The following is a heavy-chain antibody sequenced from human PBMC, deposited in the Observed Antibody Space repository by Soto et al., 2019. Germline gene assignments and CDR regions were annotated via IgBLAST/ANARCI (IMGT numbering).Heavy chain of an antibody. CDR3: AKELAAAGHGGDY. CDR2: ISYDGSNK. Sequence: QVQLVESGGGVVQPGRSLRLSCAASGFTFSSYGMHWVRQAPGKGLEWVAVISYDGSNKYYADSVKGRFTISRDNSKNTLYLQMNSLRAEDTAVYYCAKELAAAGHGGDYWGQGTLVTVSS. D-gene: IGHD6-13*01. V-gene: IGHV3-30*18. J-gene: IGHJ4*02. CDR1: GFTFSSYG.